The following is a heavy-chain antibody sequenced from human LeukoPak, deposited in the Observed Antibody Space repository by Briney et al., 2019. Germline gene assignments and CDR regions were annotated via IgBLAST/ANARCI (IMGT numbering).Heavy chain of an antibody. Sequence: SETLSLTCTVSGGSISSYYWSWIRQPPGKGLEWIAYISGIGSINYNPSLKSRVTISLDTSKNQLSLKLRSVTAADTAAYYCAGHHPRNTVDFWGQGTLVTVSS. CDR1: GGSISSYY. V-gene: IGHV4-59*08. CDR2: ISGIGSI. D-gene: IGHD2-8*02. J-gene: IGHJ4*02. CDR3: AGHHPRNTVDF.